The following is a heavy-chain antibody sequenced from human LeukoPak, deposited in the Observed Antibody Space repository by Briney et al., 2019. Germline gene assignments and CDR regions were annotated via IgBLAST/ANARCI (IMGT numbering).Heavy chain of an antibody. D-gene: IGHD3/OR15-3a*01. Sequence: PGGSLRLSCAASGFGFSSYSMTWVRQAPGKGLEWVAGISSSGGSIYYADSVEGHFTISRDNSKSRLYLQMNSLRVEDTAVYRCAKGDSLGDYYYMDVWGKGTTVTVSS. CDR3: AKGDSLGDYYYMDV. CDR1: GFGFSSYS. J-gene: IGHJ6*03. CDR2: ISSSGGSI. V-gene: IGHV3-23*01.